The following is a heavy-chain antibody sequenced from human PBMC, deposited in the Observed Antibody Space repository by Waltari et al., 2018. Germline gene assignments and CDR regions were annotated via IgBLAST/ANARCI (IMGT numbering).Heavy chain of an antibody. Sequence: QVQLQQSGAGLVRPSEILSLTCAVFGGSFPGFYWGWFRQTPEKGLEWIGEVIHSGGTVYNPSLESRVTISIDTSKNQFSLRLTSVTAADTAVYFCARGKLNFDVWGQGAQVTVSS. CDR2: VIHSGGT. V-gene: IGHV4-34*12. CDR1: GGSFPGFY. CDR3: ARGKLNFDV. J-gene: IGHJ4*02.